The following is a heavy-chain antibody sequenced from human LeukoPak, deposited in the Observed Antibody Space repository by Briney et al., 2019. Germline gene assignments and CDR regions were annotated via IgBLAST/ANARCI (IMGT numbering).Heavy chain of an antibody. V-gene: IGHV4-31*03. J-gene: IGHJ3*02. CDR2: IYYSGST. CDR3: AREGVVVTGAFDI. Sequence: PSETLSPTCTVSGGSISSGGYYWSWIRQHPGKGLEWIGYIYYSGSTYYNPSLKSRVTISVDTSKNQFSLKLSSVTAADTAVYYCAREGVVVTGAFDIWGQGTMVTVSS. D-gene: IGHD2-21*02. CDR1: GGSISSGGYY.